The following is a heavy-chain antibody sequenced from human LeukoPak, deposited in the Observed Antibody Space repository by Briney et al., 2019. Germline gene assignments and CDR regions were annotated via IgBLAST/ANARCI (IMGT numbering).Heavy chain of an antibody. CDR3: AREIPDYGMDV. CDR1: GFTFSSYG. V-gene: IGHV3-33*01. CDR2: IWYDGSNK. J-gene: IGHJ6*02. Sequence: PGGSLRLSCAASGFTFSSYGMHWVRQAPGKGLEWVAVIWYDGSNKYYADSVKGRFTISRDNAKNSLYLQMNSLRAEDTAVYYCAREIPDYGMDVWGQGTTVTVSS. D-gene: IGHD2-21*01.